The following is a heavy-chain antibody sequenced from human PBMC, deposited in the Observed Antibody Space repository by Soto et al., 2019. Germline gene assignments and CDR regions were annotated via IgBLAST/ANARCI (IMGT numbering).Heavy chain of an antibody. CDR3: ATAAVTGGCWYGG. D-gene: IGHD6-19*01. J-gene: IGHJ4*03. V-gene: IGHV4-34*01. CDR2: INPSGIT. CDR1: GGSFSGYY. Sequence: SETLSLTCAVYGGSFSGYYCSWIRQPPGKGLEWIGEINPSGITNYSPSLKSRVTISVDTSKNQVSLKLSSMTAADTAVYYCATAAVTGGCWYGGRGHGAPVT.